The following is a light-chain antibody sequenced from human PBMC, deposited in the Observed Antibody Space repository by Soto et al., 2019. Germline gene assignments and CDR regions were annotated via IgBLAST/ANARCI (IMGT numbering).Light chain of an antibody. CDR2: INSDGSH. V-gene: IGLV4-69*01. J-gene: IGLJ2*01. Sequence: QLVLTQSPSASASLGASVKFTCTLSSGHSFNAVAWHQQQPEKGPRFLMKINSDGSHSEGDGIPDRFSGSSFGAERYLTISSLQSEDEADYYCQTWGTGTVVFGGGTKVTVL. CDR3: QTWGTGTVV. CDR1: SGHSFNA.